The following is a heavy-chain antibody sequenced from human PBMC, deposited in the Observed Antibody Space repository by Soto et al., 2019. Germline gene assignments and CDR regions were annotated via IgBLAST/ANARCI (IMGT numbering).Heavy chain of an antibody. J-gene: IGHJ6*03. D-gene: IGHD2-15*01. Sequence: GGSLRLSCAASGFTFSSSVMNWVRQAPWKGLEWVSDISGSGGSTYHADSVKGRFTISRDNSKNTLFLQMNSLRAEDTAIYYCAKAVAASPYYYYYMDVWGKGTTVTVSS. CDR3: AKAVAASPYYYYYMDV. CDR1: GFTFSSSV. CDR2: ISGSGGST. V-gene: IGHV3-23*01.